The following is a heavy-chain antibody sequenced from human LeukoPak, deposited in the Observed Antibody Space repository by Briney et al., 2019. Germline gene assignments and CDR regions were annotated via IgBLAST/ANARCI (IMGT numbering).Heavy chain of an antibody. Sequence: SETLSLTCTVSGGSISIYYWSWIWQPPGKGLEWIGYIYTSGSTNYNPSLKSRVTISVDTSKNKVSLKLSSVTAADTGVYYCARRDKDIADRPGYYYYYMDVWGKGTTVTVSS. CDR1: GGSISIYY. V-gene: IGHV4-4*09. D-gene: IGHD6-6*01. J-gene: IGHJ6*03. CDR3: ARRDKDIADRPGYYYYYMDV. CDR2: IYTSGST.